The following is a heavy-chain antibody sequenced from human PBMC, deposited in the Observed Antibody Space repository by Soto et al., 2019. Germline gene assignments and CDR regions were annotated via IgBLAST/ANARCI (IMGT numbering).Heavy chain of an antibody. CDR1: GFTFSSYG. CDR3: ARNHIQPCSGGSCYSRFDY. Sequence: QVQLVESGGGVVQPGRSLRLSCAASGFTFSSYGMHWVRQAPGKGLEWVAVIWYDGSNKYYADSVKGRFTISRDNSKNTLYLQMNSLRAEDTAVYYCARNHIQPCSGGSCYSRFDYWGQGTLVTVSS. V-gene: IGHV3-33*01. D-gene: IGHD2-15*01. CDR2: IWYDGSNK. J-gene: IGHJ4*02.